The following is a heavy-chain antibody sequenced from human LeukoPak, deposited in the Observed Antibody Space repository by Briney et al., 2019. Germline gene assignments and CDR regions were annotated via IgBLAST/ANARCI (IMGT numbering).Heavy chain of an antibody. D-gene: IGHD2/OR15-2a*01. Sequence: AAVKVSRKHSGYSFTNYGITWVRQAPAPGLEWVGWISAHNGNTNYAQKLRGPVTWTTDTSTRTAYMEVRSLKSDDTAVYYCAREGCEECMVDFWGQGTLVTVSS. CDR3: AREGCEECMVDF. V-gene: IGHV1-18*01. J-gene: IGHJ4*02. CDR2: ISAHNGNT. CDR1: GYSFTNYG.